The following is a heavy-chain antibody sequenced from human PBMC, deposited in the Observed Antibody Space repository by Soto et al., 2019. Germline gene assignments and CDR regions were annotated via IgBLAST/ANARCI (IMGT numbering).Heavy chain of an antibody. CDR2: IYYCGST. Sequence: QVQLQESGPGLVKPSETLSLTCTVSGGSVSSGSYYWSWIRQPPGKGLEWIGYIYYCGSTNYNPSLKIRVTIAVATSQSHFSLQLSSVTAADTAVYSCARGIEGWYQGRYYSGMDVWGQGTTVTVSS. D-gene: IGHD6-19*01. J-gene: IGHJ6*02. CDR1: GGSVSSGSYY. CDR3: ARGIEGWYQGRYYSGMDV. V-gene: IGHV4-61*03.